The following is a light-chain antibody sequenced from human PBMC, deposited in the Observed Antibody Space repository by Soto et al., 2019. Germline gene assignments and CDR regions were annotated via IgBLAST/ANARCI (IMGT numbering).Light chain of an antibody. V-gene: IGKV3-15*01. J-gene: IGKJ1*01. CDR2: GAS. CDR3: QQYNSWPPT. Sequence: EIVMTQSPATLSVSPGARATLSGRASQSIASNLAWYQQKPGQAPRLLIYGASSRATGIPARFSGGGSGTEFTLAISSLQSEDFAVYYCQQYNSWPPTVGQGTKVEIK. CDR1: QSIASN.